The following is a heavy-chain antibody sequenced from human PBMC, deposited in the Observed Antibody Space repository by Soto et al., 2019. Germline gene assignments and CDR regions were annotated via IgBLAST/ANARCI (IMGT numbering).Heavy chain of an antibody. V-gene: IGHV3-23*01. CDR1: GFTFSSYA. D-gene: IGHD6-19*01. CDR3: ASRSSGWYFDY. CDR2: ISGSGGST. Sequence: EVQLLESGGGLVQPGGSLRLSCAASGFTFSSYAMNWVRQAPGKGVEWVSVISGSGGSTYYADSVKGRFTISRDNSKNTLYLRMNSLRAEDTAVYYCASRSSGWYFDYWGQGTLVTVSS. J-gene: IGHJ4*02.